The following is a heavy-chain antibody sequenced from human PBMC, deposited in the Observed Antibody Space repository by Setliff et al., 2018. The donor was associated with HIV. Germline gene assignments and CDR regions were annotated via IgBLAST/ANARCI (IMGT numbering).Heavy chain of an antibody. CDR3: ARVARYSYGSFES. CDR1: GASISSSSHH. V-gene: IGHV4-39*07. CDR2: IDYSGSP. J-gene: IGHJ4*02. D-gene: IGHD5-18*01. Sequence: PSETLSLTCTVSGASISSSSHHWAWIRQPPGKGLEYIGNIDYSGSPNYNPSLKSRVTISIDTSKKQFSLRLTSVTAADTAVYYCARVARYSYGSFESWGQGTLVTVSS.